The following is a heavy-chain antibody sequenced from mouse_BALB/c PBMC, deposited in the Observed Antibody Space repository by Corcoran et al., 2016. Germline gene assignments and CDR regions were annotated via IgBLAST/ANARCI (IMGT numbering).Heavy chain of an antibody. D-gene: IGHD2-3*01. Sequence: EVLLQQSGPELVKPGASVKIPCKASGYTFTDYNMDWVKQSHGKSLEWIGDINPNNGGTIYNQKFKGKATLTVDKSSSTAYMELRSLTSEDTAVYYCARWDDGYPAWFAYWGQGTLVTVSA. CDR2: INPNNGGT. CDR1: GYTFTDYN. J-gene: IGHJ3*01. V-gene: IGHV1-18*01. CDR3: ARWDDGYPAWFAY.